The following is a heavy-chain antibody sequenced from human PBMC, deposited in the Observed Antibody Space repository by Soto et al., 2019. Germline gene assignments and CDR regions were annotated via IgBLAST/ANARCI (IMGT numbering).Heavy chain of an antibody. D-gene: IGHD6-6*01. CDR2: IYYSGST. V-gene: IGHV4-39*01. Sequence: PSETLSLTCTFSGGSIRSSSYYLGWIRQPPGKGLEWIGSIYYSGSTYYNPSLKSRVTISVDTSKNQFSLKLSSVTAADTAVYYCASFYSSSSSIDYWGQGTLVTVSS. CDR1: GGSIRSSSYY. J-gene: IGHJ4*02. CDR3: ASFYSSSSSIDY.